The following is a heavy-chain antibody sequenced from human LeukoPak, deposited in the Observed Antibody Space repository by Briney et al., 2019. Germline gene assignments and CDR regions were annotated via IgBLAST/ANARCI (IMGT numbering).Heavy chain of an antibody. CDR1: GGSFSGYY. Sequence: PSETLSLTCAVYGGSFSGYYWSWIRQPPGKGLEWIGEINHSGSTNYNPSLKSRVTMSVDTSKNQFSLKLSSVTAADTAVYYCARGISAASYYYDSSGYHVFDYWGQGTLVTVSS. V-gene: IGHV4-34*01. J-gene: IGHJ4*02. D-gene: IGHD3-22*01. CDR2: INHSGST. CDR3: ARGISAASYYYDSSGYHVFDY.